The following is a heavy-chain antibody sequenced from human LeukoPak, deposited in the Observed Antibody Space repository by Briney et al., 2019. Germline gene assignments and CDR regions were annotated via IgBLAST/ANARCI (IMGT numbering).Heavy chain of an antibody. CDR1: GYTFTAYY. J-gene: IGHJ4*02. V-gene: IGHV1-2*02. CDR3: ARGYFGDYFDY. Sequence: ASVKASCKASGYTFTAYYMHWVRQAPGQGLEWMGWINPNSGGTNYAQKFQGRVTMTRDTSISTAYMELSSLTSGDTALYYCARGYFGDYFDYWGRGTLVTVSS. CDR2: INPNSGGT. D-gene: IGHD4-17*01.